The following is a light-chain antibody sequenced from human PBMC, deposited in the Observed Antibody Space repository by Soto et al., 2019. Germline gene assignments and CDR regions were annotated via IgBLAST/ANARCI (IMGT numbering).Light chain of an antibody. J-gene: IGKJ4*01. V-gene: IGKV1-33*01. CDR2: EAS. CDR1: QDISNS. Sequence: DIQMTQSPSSLSASVGDRVTITCQASQDISNSLNWYQQKPGKAPKLLIYEASHLETGVPSRFSGSGSGTDFSFTISSLQPEDLATYYCQQYDDLLTFGGGTKVDIK. CDR3: QQYDDLLT.